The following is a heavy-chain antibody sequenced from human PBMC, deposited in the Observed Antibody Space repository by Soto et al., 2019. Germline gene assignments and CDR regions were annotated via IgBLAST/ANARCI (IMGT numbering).Heavy chain of an antibody. V-gene: IGHV3-30*18. CDR3: AKGPVGGYFDWLLLDLDY. D-gene: IGHD3-9*01. CDR1: GFTFSSYG. CDR2: ISYDGSNK. Sequence: PGGFLRLSCAASGFTFSSYGMHWVRQAPGKGLEWVAVISYDGSNKYYADSVKGRFTISRDNSKNTLYLQMNSLRAEDTAVYYCAKGPVGGYFDWLLLDLDYWGQGTLVTVSS. J-gene: IGHJ4*02.